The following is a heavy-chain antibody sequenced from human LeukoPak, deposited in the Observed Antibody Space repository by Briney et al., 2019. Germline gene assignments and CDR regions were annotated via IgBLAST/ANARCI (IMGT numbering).Heavy chain of an antibody. Sequence: GGSLRLSCAASGFTFSSYAMHWVRQAPGKGLEYVSAISSNGGSTYYANSVKGRFTISRDNSKNTLYLQMGSLRAEDMAVYYCARDLSPSDSSPTCVDYWGQGTLVTVSS. D-gene: IGHD3-22*01. CDR1: GFTFSSYA. CDR3: ARDLSPSDSSPTCVDY. V-gene: IGHV3-64*01. CDR2: ISSNGGST. J-gene: IGHJ4*02.